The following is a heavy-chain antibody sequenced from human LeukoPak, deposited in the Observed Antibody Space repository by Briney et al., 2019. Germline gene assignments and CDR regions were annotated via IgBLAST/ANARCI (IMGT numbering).Heavy chain of an antibody. CDR3: ARDQVPGIAARPWNNWFDP. D-gene: IGHD6-6*01. V-gene: IGHV1-69*04. Sequence: SVKVSCKASGGTFSSYAISWVRQAPGQELEWMGRIIPILGIANYAQKFQGRVTTTADKSTSTAYMELSSLRSEDTAVYYCARDQVPGIAARPWNNWFDPWGQGTLVTVSS. J-gene: IGHJ5*02. CDR1: GGTFSSYA. CDR2: IIPILGIA.